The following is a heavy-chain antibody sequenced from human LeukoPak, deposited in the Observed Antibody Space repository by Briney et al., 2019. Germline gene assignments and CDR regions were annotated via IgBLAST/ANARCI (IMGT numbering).Heavy chain of an antibody. CDR3: ASSPSGYWWNFDC. J-gene: IGHJ4*02. V-gene: IGHV4-39*01. D-gene: IGHD3-22*01. CDR2: IYYSGST. CDR1: GGSISSNNYY. Sequence: PSETLSLTCTVSGGSISSNNYYWGWIRQRPGKGLEWIGSIYYSGSTYNNPSLKSRVTISVDTTKNQFSLKLTSVTAADTAVYYCASSPSGYWWNFDCWGQGTLVTVSS.